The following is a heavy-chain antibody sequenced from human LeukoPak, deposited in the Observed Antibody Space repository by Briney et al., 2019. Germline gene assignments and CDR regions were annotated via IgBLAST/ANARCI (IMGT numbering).Heavy chain of an antibody. J-gene: IGHJ5*02. CDR1: GFTFSSYA. CDR3: AKDCLGYCSGGRNH. Sequence: GGSLRLSCAASGFTFSSYAVSWVRQAPGKGLEWVSAISGSGGSTYYADSVKGRFTISRDNSKNTLYLQMNSLRAEDTAVYYCAKDCLGYCSGGRNHWGQGTLVTVSS. CDR2: ISGSGGST. D-gene: IGHD2-15*01. V-gene: IGHV3-23*01.